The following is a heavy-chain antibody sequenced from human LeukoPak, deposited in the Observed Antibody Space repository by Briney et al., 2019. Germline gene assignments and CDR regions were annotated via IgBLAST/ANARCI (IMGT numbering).Heavy chain of an antibody. Sequence: PRGSLRLSCAASGFTFSSYSMNWVRQAPGKGLEWVSSISSSSSYIYYADSVKGRFTISRDNAKNSLYLQMNSLRAEDTAVYYCAREDSPYERFDPWGQGTLVTVSS. V-gene: IGHV3-21*01. CDR2: ISSSSSYI. CDR3: AREDSPYERFDP. D-gene: IGHD3-22*01. CDR1: GFTFSSYS. J-gene: IGHJ5*02.